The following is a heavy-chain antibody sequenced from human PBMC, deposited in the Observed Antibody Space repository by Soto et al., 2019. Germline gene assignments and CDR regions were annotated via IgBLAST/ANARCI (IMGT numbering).Heavy chain of an antibody. D-gene: IGHD3-3*01. J-gene: IGHJ6*03. CDR3: ARGLAELDFWSGFAPPYMAV. V-gene: IGHV1-18*01. CDR2: ISGYSGNT. Sequence: GASVKVSCKASGYTFSNYGISWVRQAPGQGLEWMGWISGYSGNTNYARKFQGRVTMTTDTSTSTAYMELRSLRSDDTAVYYCARGLAELDFWSGFAPPYMAVWGKGTSVTVSS. CDR1: GYTFSNYG.